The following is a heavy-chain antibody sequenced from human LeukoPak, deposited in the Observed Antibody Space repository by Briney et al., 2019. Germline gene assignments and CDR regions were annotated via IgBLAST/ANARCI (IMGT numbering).Heavy chain of an antibody. V-gene: IGHV4-31*03. J-gene: IGHJ4*02. Sequence: SETLSLTCTVSGGSISSGGYYWSWIRQHPGKGLEWIGYIYYSGSTYYNPSLKSRVTISVDTSKNQFSLKLSSVTAADTAVYYCARDRRDGYKPSLGYWGQGTLVTVFS. CDR3: ARDRRDGYKPSLGY. D-gene: IGHD5-24*01. CDR2: IYYSGST. CDR1: GGSISSGGYY.